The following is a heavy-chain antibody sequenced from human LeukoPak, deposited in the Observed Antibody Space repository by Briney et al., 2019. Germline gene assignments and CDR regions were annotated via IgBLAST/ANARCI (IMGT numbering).Heavy chain of an antibody. CDR1: GGSFSGYY. Sequence: PSETLSLTCAVYGGSFSGYYWSWIRQPPGKGLEWIGEINHSGSTNYNPSLKSRVAISVDTSKNQFSLKLSSVTAADTAVYYCARCLEWFDPWGQGTLVTVSS. J-gene: IGHJ5*02. CDR2: INHSGST. V-gene: IGHV4-34*01. CDR3: ARCLEWFDP.